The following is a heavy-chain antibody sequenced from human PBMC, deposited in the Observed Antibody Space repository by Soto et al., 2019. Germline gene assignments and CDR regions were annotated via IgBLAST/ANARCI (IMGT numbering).Heavy chain of an antibody. D-gene: IGHD6-13*01. CDR3: ERDGRQQLDYYYYGMNV. CDR2: IKSEGSST. J-gene: IGHJ6*02. Sequence: EVQLVESGGGLVQPGGSLRLSCAASGFTFSSYWMHWVRQAPGKGLVWVSRIKSEGSSTMYADSVKGRVTISRDNAKNTLYLQMNSLRVEHTAVYYCERDGRQQLDYYYYGMNVWGQGLTVTVSS. V-gene: IGHV3-74*03. CDR1: GFTFSSYW.